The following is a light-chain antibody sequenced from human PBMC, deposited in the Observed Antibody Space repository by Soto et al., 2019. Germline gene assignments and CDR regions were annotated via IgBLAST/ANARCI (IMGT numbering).Light chain of an antibody. CDR3: QQYNSYQWT. CDR1: QSISTW. V-gene: IGKV1-5*01. J-gene: IGKJ1*01. CDR2: EAS. Sequence: DIQMTQSHSTLSASVGDRVTITCRASQSISTWLAWYQQKPGKAPKVLIYEASTLESEVPSRFSGSGSGTEFTLTISTLQPDDVATYYCQQYNSYQWTFGQGTKVEIK.